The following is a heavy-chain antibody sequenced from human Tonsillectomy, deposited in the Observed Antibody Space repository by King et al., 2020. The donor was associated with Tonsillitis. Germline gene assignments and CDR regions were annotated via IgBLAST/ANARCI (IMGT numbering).Heavy chain of an antibody. J-gene: IGHJ2*01. CDR1: GGSISSGGYS. V-gene: IGHV4-30-2*01. CDR3: ASGPYCGGDCFWYFDL. D-gene: IGHD2-21*01. Sequence: QLQLPASGSGLVKPSPTLSLPCAVSGGSISSGGYSWSWIRPPPGKGLAWIGYIYHSGSTSYPPSLKRRVPISVDKSRNQFSLKLSSVTAADTAVYYCASGPYCGGDCFWYFDLWGRGTLVTVSS. CDR2: IYHSGST.